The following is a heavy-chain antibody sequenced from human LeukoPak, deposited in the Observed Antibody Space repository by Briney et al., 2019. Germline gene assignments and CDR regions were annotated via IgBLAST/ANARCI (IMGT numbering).Heavy chain of an antibody. Sequence: ASVKVSCKASGYTFTSYGINWVRQAPGQGLEWLGWINPKSGAADYAQEFRGRVTMTRDTSINTDYLEMKTVTSDDTAVYYCARGAEAETSPLDFWGQGTLVIVS. CDR2: INPKSGAA. CDR3: ARGAEAETSPLDF. D-gene: IGHD6-13*01. CDR1: GYTFTSYG. V-gene: IGHV1-2*02. J-gene: IGHJ4*02.